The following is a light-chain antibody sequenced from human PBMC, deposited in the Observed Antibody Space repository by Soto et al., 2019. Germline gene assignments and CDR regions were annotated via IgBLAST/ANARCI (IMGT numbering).Light chain of an antibody. V-gene: IGKV1-27*01. CDR2: AAS. CDR3: QKYNSAPRT. Sequence: QMTQSPSSLFASVGDRVTITCRASQGMSKYLAWYQQKPGKVPKLLIYAASALQSGVPSRFSGSGSGTDFTLTISSLQPEDVATYYCQKYNSAPRTFGPGTKVDIK. CDR1: QGMSKY. J-gene: IGKJ3*01.